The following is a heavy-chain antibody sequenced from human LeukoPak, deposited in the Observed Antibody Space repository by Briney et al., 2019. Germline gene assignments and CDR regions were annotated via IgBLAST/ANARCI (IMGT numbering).Heavy chain of an antibody. CDR2: IYYSGST. J-gene: IGHJ4*02. CDR3: ARVGSQLPTRETDY. V-gene: IGHV4-59*01. CDR1: GGSISSYY. D-gene: IGHD2-2*01. Sequence: PSETLSLTCTVSGGSISSYYWSWIRQPPGKGLEWIGYIYYSGSTNYNPSLKSRVTISVDTSKNQFSLKLSSVTAADTAVYYCARVGSQLPTRETDYWGQGTLVTVSS.